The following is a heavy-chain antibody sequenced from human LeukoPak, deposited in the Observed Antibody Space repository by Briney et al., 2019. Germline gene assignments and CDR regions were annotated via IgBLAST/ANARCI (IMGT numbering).Heavy chain of an antibody. CDR2: ISYDGSNK. J-gene: IGHJ5*02. V-gene: IGHV3-30*04. CDR3: ARDSNFNDWFDP. Sequence: GGSLRLSCAASGFTFNSYSMHWVRQAPGKGLEWVAVISYDGSNKYYADSVKGRFTISRDNSKNTLYLQMNSLRAEDTAVYYCARDSNFNDWFDPWGQGTLVTVSS. CDR1: GFTFNSYS. D-gene: IGHD3-3*01.